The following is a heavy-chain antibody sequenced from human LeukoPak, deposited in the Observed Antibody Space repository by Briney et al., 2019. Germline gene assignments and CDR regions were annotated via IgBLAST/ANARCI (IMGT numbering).Heavy chain of an antibody. V-gene: IGHV4-4*07. Sequence: PSETLSLTCTVSGGSISSYYWSWIRQPAGKGLEWIGRIYTSGSTNYNPSLKSRVTVSVDTSKNQFSLKLSCVTAADTAVYYCARDHRRYFDSSGSEYFQHWGQGTLVTVSS. CDR2: IYTSGST. D-gene: IGHD3-22*01. CDR3: ARDHRRYFDSSGSEYFQH. J-gene: IGHJ1*01. CDR1: GGSISSYY.